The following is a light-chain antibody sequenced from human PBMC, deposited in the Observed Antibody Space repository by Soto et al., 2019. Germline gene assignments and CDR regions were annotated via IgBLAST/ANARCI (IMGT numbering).Light chain of an antibody. J-gene: IGKJ1*01. Sequence: EIVMTQSPATLSVSPGERATLSCRASQSVSSNLAWYQQKPGQAPRLLIYDAFTRATGIPARFSGSGSGTEFTLTISSLQSEDFAVYYCQQYNNWPPWTFGQGTKVDNK. V-gene: IGKV3-15*01. CDR1: QSVSSN. CDR3: QQYNNWPPWT. CDR2: DAF.